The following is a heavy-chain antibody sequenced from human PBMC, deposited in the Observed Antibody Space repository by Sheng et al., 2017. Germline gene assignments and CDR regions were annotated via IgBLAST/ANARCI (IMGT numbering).Heavy chain of an antibody. CDR2: INHSGST. V-gene: IGHV4-34*01. J-gene: IGHJ6*03. Sequence: QVQLQQWGAGLLKPSETLSLTCAVYGGSFSGYYWSWIHQPPGKGLEWIGEINHSGSTNYNPSLKSRVTISVDTSKNQFSLKLSSVTAADTAVYYCARAVNIVATSSKDYYMDVWGKGTTVTVSS. CDR1: GGSFSGYY. D-gene: IGHD5-12*01. CDR3: ARAVNIVATSSKDYYMDV.